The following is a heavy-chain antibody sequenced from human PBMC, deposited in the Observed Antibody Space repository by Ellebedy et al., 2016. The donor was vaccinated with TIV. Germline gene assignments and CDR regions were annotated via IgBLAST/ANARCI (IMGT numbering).Heavy chain of an antibody. D-gene: IGHD1-26*01. V-gene: IGHV3-23*01. CDR2: ISGSGGST. CDR1: GFTFSSYA. CDR3: AREVGASNEIDY. J-gene: IGHJ4*02. Sequence: GESLKISXAASGFTFSSYAMSWVRQAPGKGLEWVSAISGSGGSTYYADSVKGRFTISRDNSKSTLYLQMNSLRDEDTAVYYCAREVGASNEIDYWGQGTLVTVSS.